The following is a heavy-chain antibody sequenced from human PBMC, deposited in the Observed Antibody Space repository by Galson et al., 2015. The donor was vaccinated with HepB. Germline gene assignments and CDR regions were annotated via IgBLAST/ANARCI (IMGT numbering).Heavy chain of an antibody. J-gene: IGHJ2*01. CDR3: ARGTSIYRYFSWPQPRKAQNWSFDL. Sequence: SLRLSCAASGFTFNSCAMNWVRQAPGKGLEWVSAISSSSTNIYYADSVKGRFTISRDNARNSLHLQLDSLRAEDTAVYYCARGTSIYRYFSWPQPRKAQNWSFDLWGRGALVTVSS. CDR1: GFTFNSCA. D-gene: IGHD2-2*01. CDR2: ISSSSTNI. V-gene: IGHV3-21*01.